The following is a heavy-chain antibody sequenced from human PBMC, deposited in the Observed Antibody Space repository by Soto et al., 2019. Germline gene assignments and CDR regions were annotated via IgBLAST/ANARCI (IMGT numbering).Heavy chain of an antibody. CDR2: IGIGSSTK. D-gene: IGHD3-22*01. V-gene: IGHV3-48*01. J-gene: IGHJ3*01. CDR3: ARDQLYYNDISGRPLNAFDV. CDR1: GFVFSGGG. Sequence: GGSLRLSCAAAGFVFSGGGMHLVRQAPGKGLEWVSYIGIGSSTKYYADSVKGRFTISRDNAKNSLYLQMNSLRAEDTAVYYCARDQLYYNDISGRPLNAFDVWGQGTMVTVSS.